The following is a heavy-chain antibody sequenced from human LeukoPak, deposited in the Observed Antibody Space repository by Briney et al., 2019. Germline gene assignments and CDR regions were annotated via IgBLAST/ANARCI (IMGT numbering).Heavy chain of an antibody. D-gene: IGHD2-15*01. CDR1: GFTFSSYG. CDR3: AKDRGRYCSGGSCYSLDY. V-gene: IGHV3-30*18. CDR2: ISYHGSNK. J-gene: IGHJ4*02. Sequence: GRSLRLSCAASGFTFSSYGMHWVRQAPGTGLEGVAVISYHGSNKYYADSVKGRFTISRDNSKNTLYLQMNSLRAEDTAVYYCAKDRGRYCSGGSCYSLDYWGQGTLVTVSS.